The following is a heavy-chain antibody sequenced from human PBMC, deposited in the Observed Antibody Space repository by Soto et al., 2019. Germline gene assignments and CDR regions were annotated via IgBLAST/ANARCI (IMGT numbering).Heavy chain of an antibody. V-gene: IGHV1-3*01. CDR3: ARVARIVVVNELDY. J-gene: IGHJ4*02. D-gene: IGHD2-21*01. Sequence: ASVKVSCKASGYTFTSYAMHWVRQAPGQRLEWMGWINAGNGNTKYSQKFQGRVTITRDTSASTAYMELSSLRSEDTAVYYCARVARIVVVNELDYWGQGTLVTVSS. CDR2: INAGNGNT. CDR1: GYTFTSYA.